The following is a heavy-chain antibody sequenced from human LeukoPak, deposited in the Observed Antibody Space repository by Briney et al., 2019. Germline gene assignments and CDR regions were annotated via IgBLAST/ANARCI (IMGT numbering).Heavy chain of an antibody. CDR1: GYSISSGSYY. CDR3: ARAGAVVTFDY. D-gene: IGHD6-19*01. V-gene: IGHV4-61*02. CDR2: IYASGST. J-gene: IGHJ4*02. Sequence: SETLSLTCTVSGYSISSGSYYWSWIRQPAGKGLEWIGRIYASGSTNYNPSLKSRVTISVDTSKNQFSLKLSSVTAADTAVYYCARAGAVVTFDYWGQGTLVTVSS.